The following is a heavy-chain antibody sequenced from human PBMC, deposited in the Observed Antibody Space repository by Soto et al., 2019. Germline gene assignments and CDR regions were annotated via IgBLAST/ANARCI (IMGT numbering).Heavy chain of an antibody. CDR3: ARDYYDSSGYWGLDY. D-gene: IGHD3-22*01. Sequence: PEGSLRLSCAASGFTFSSYAMHWVRQAPGKGLEWVAVISYDGSNKYYADSVKGRFTISRDNSKNTLYLQMNSLRAEDTAVYYCARDYYDSSGYWGLDYWGQGTLVTVSS. V-gene: IGHV3-30-3*01. CDR1: GFTFSSYA. J-gene: IGHJ4*02. CDR2: ISYDGSNK.